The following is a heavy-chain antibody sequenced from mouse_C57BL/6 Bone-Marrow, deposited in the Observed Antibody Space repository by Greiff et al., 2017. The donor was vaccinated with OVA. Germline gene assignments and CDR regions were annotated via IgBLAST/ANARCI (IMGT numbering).Heavy chain of an antibody. J-gene: IGHJ2*01. CDR1: GYTFTSYW. CDR3: ARGNGNYVDYFDY. Sequence: QVQLKEPGAELVMPGASVKLSCKASGYTFTSYWMNWVKQRPGQGLEWIGEIDPSDSNTNYNQKFKGKSTLTVDKSSSTAYMQLGSLTSEDSAVYDCARGNGNYVDYFDYWGQGTTLTVSS. D-gene: IGHD2-1*01. V-gene: IGHV1-69*01. CDR2: IDPSDSNT.